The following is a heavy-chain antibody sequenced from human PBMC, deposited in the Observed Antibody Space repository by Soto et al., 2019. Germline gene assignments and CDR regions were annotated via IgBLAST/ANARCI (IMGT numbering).Heavy chain of an antibody. J-gene: IGHJ6*02. CDR2: IIPIFGTA. Sequence: QVQPVQSGAEVKKPGSSVKVSCKASGGTFSSYAISWVRQAPGQGLEWMGGIIPIFGTANYAQKFQGRVTITADESTSTAYMELSSLRSEDTAVYYCARGRYGGNPNYYYYGMDVWGQGTTVTVSS. CDR3: ARGRYGGNPNYYYYGMDV. D-gene: IGHD4-17*01. CDR1: GGTFSSYA. V-gene: IGHV1-69*12.